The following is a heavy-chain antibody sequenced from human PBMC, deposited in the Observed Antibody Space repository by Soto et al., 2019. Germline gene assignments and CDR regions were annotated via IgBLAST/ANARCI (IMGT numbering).Heavy chain of an antibody. CDR2: ISAYNGDT. CDR1: GYTFTSYD. Sequence: VASVKVSCKASGYTFTSYDISWVRQAPGQGLEWMGWISAYNGDTNYVQKFQGRVTMTTDTSTGTAYMELRSLRSDDTAVYYCARRGSGLVDFWGQGTLVTVSS. CDR3: ARRGSGLVDF. J-gene: IGHJ4*02. D-gene: IGHD6-19*01. V-gene: IGHV1-18*04.